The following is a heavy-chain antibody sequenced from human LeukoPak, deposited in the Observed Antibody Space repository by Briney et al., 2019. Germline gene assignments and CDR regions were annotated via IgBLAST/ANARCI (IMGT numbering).Heavy chain of an antibody. J-gene: IGHJ4*02. CDR1: GFTFRSHA. V-gene: IGHV3-23*01. CDR3: VKDFRIGYSAHFDY. CDR2: IYENGGTT. Sequence: GGSLRLSCVGSGFTFRSHAMSWVRQAPEKGLEFVSGIYENGGTTYYADSVKGRFSISRDNSKNTLYLQMDSLRGEDTAVYYCVKDFRIGYSAHFDYWGQGALVTVSS. D-gene: IGHD2-21*01.